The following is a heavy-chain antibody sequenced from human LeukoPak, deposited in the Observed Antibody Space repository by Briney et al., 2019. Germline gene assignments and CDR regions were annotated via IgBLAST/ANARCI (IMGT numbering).Heavy chain of an antibody. J-gene: IGHJ1*01. CDR1: GGSFNGYY. D-gene: IGHD2-15*01. CDR3: AGRLEDLGVVAAAAHNGAEYFQQ. Sequence: SETLSLTCAVYGGSFNGYYWSWIRQPPGKGLEWIGEINHSGSTNYNPSLNSRVTISVDTSKNQFSLRLSSVTAADTAVYYCAGRLEDLGVVAAAAHNGAEYFQQWGQGTLVTVTS. CDR2: INHSGST. V-gene: IGHV4-34*01.